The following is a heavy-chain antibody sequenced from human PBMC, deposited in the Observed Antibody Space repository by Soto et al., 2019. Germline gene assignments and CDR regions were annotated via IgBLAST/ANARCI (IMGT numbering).Heavy chain of an antibody. D-gene: IGHD3-22*01. Sequence: SETLSLTCAVYGGSFSGYYWSWIRQPPGKGLGWSGYIYHSGSTYYNPSLKSRVTISVDRSKNQFSLKLSSVTAADTAVYYCASSYYYDSSGYYDYFDYWGQGTLVTVSS. CDR2: IYHSGST. CDR1: GGSFSGYY. V-gene: IGHV4-34*01. J-gene: IGHJ4*02. CDR3: ASSYYYDSSGYYDYFDY.